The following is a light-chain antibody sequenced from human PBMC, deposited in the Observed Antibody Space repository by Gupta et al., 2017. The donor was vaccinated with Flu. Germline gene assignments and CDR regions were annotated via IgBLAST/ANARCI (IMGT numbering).Light chain of an antibody. V-gene: IGKV1-12*01. J-gene: IGKJ5*01. Sequence: DIQLTQSPSSVSASVGDRVTITCRASQDIDTWLAWYQQKPGTAPKLLIYAATTVHRGVPSTFSGSGSGTDFTLTISNCQPEDVATYYCQQTNNSPITFGQGTQLDIK. CDR1: QDIDTW. CDR2: AAT. CDR3: QQTNNSPIT.